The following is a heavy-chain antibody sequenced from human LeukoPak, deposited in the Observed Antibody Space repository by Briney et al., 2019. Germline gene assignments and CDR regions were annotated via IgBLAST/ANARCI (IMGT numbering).Heavy chain of an antibody. CDR3: ARIQLWLMRDAFDI. CDR2: ISFDGSDA. Sequence: GSLRLSCAASGFTFSGFWMHWVRQAPGKGLVWVSCISFDGSDATYADSVKGRFTISRDNAKNSLYLQMNSLRAEDTAVYYCARIQLWLMRDAFDIWGQGTMVTVSS. CDR1: GFTFSGFW. J-gene: IGHJ3*02. D-gene: IGHD5-18*01. V-gene: IGHV3-74*01.